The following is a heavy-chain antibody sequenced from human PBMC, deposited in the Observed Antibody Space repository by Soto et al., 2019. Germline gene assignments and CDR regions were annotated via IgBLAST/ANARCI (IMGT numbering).Heavy chain of an antibody. CDR1: GGSISSGDYY. Sequence: KPSETLSLTCTVSGGSISSGDYYWSWIRQPPGKGLEWIGYIYYSGSTYYNPPLKSRVTISVDTSKNQFSLKLSSVTAADTAVYYCASYQPGGSGSYYNSFDYWGQGTLVTVSS. CDR2: IYYSGST. V-gene: IGHV4-30-4*01. J-gene: IGHJ4*02. D-gene: IGHD3-10*01. CDR3: ASYQPGGSGSYYNSFDY.